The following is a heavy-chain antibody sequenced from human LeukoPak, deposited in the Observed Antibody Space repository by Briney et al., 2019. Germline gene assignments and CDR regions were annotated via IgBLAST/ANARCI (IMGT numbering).Heavy chain of an antibody. Sequence: ASVKVSCKASGYTFTSNYIYWVRQAPGQGLEWMGMIYPRDGSTSYAQKFQGRVTVTRDTSTSTVHMELSGLRSEDTAVYYCARDQEGFDYWGQGTLVTVSS. J-gene: IGHJ4*02. CDR2: IYPRDGST. CDR3: ARDQEGFDY. V-gene: IGHV1-46*01. CDR1: GYTFTSNY.